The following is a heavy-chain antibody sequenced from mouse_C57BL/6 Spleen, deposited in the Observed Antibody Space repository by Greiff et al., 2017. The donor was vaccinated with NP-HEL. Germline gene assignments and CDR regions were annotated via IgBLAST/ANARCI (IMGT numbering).Heavy chain of an antibody. CDR2: IYPGSGST. CDR3: AREGELLRPYYFDY. CDR1: GYTFTSYW. V-gene: IGHV1-55*01. D-gene: IGHD1-2*01. Sequence: VQLQQSGAELVKPGASVKMSCKASGYTFTSYWITWVKQRPGQGLEWIGDIYPGSGSTNYNEKFKSKATLTVDTSSSTAYMQLSSLTSEDSAVYYCAREGELLRPYYFDYWGQGTTLTVSS. J-gene: IGHJ2*01.